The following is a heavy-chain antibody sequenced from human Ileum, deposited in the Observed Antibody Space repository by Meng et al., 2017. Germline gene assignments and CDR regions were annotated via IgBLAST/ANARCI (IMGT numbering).Heavy chain of an antibody. CDR2: INAGNGNI. D-gene: IGHD1-1*01. Sequence: QVQLVQSGTEGKKFGASVKVSCTASGYTFRNYPLHWVRQAPGQRPEWMEWINAGNGNIKISQKFQGRITITSDTSATAYMELSSLRSEDTAVYFCARENDNWNYFDYWGQGSLVTVSS. J-gene: IGHJ4*02. CDR1: GYTFRNYP. CDR3: ARENDNWNYFDY. V-gene: IGHV1-3*01.